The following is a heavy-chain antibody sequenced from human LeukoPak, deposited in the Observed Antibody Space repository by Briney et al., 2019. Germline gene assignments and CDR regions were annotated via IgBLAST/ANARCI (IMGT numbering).Heavy chain of an antibody. Sequence: GGPLRLSCAASGFTFSDYYMSWIRQAPGKGLEWVSYISSSGSTIYYADPVKGRFTIPRDNAKNSLYLQMNSLRAEDTAVYYCARLAYCGGDCYFTFEYWGAGTLVTVSS. CDR3: ARLAYCGGDCYFTFEY. D-gene: IGHD2-21*02. CDR1: GFTFSDYY. V-gene: IGHV3-11*01. J-gene: IGHJ4*02. CDR2: ISSSGSTI.